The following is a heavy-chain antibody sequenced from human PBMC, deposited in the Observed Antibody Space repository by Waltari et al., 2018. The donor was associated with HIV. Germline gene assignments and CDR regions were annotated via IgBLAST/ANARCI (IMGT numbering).Heavy chain of an antibody. Sequence: SGGDFLHPGESRTLSCHPSGFLVATDAMTRARMRQGRGLGWVVPLCSDGQTFWPFPVEGRFSAAKAKSKNSVFLEMKYLRPDDTDIYYCARGVKYLDFGGSDWEADPWGQGTLVTVSS. J-gene: IGHJ5*02. CDR3: ARGVKYLDFGGSDWEADP. CDR1: GFLVATDA. V-gene: IGHV3-53*01. CDR2: LCSDGQT. D-gene: IGHD3-3*01.